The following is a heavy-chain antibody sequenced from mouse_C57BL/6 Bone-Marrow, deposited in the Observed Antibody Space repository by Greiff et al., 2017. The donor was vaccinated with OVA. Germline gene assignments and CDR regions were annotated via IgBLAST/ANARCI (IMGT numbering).Heavy chain of an antibody. Sequence: EVKLVESGAELVRPGASVKLSCTASGFNIKDDYMHWVKVRPEQGLEWIGWIDPENGDTEYASKFQGKATITADTSSKTVYLHLSSLTSEDTAVYYCTTYRYWGQGTTLTVSS. J-gene: IGHJ2*01. CDR2: IDPENGDT. CDR3: TTYRY. CDR1: GFNIKDDY. V-gene: IGHV14-4*01.